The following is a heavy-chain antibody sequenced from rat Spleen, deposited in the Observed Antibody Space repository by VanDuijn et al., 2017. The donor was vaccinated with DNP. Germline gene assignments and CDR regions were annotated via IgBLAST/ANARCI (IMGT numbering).Heavy chain of an antibody. J-gene: IGHJ3*01. CDR2: INRAGST. CDR1: GYSITISYR. V-gene: IGHV3-3*01. D-gene: IGHD1-1*01. Sequence: EVQLQESGPGLVKPSQSLSLTCSVTGYSITISYRWNWIRKFPGNKLEWMGYINRAGSTNYNPSLKSRISVTRDISKNQFFLQVNSVTTEDTATYYCASTQFSGDVNWFAYWGPGTLVTVSS. CDR3: ASTQFSGDVNWFAY.